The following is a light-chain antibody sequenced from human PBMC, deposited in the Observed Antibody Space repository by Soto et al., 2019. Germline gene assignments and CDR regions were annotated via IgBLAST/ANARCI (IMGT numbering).Light chain of an antibody. Sequence: DIQITQSPSTLSGSVGDRVTITCRASQTISSWLAWYQQKPGKAPKLLIYKASTLKSGVPSRFSGSGSGTEFTLTISSLQPDDFATYYCQHYNSYSEAFCQGTKV. CDR3: QHYNSYSEA. CDR2: KAS. J-gene: IGKJ1*01. V-gene: IGKV1-5*03. CDR1: QTISSW.